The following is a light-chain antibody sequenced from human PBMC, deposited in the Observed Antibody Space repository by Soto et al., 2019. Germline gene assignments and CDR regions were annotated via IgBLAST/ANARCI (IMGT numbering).Light chain of an antibody. Sequence: DIQMTQSPSSLSASVGDSVTITCRASQIISSYLDWYQQIPGKAPKLLIYAASSLQSGVPSRFSGSGSGTDFTLTISRLEPEDFAVYYCQQYGSSGTFGQGTKVDIK. J-gene: IGKJ1*01. V-gene: IGKV1-39*01. CDR3: QQYGSSGT. CDR1: QIISSY. CDR2: AAS.